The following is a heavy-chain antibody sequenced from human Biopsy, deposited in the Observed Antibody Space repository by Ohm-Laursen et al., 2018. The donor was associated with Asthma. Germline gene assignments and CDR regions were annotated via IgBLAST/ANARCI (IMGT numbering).Heavy chain of an antibody. D-gene: IGHD3-16*01. V-gene: IGHV1-69*01. CDR2: LIPVLGTP. Sequence: SSVKVSCKASGDSFSNYAISWVRQAPGQGLEWMGGLIPVLGTPDHAQMFEGRVTITADESTSTAYLELSSLRSEDTAVYYCARWGIQEVRFWGMDVWGQGTTVTVSS. J-gene: IGHJ6*02. CDR3: ARWGIQEVRFWGMDV. CDR1: GDSFSNYA.